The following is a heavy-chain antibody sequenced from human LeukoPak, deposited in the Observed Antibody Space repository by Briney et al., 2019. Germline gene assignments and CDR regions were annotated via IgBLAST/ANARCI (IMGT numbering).Heavy chain of an antibody. CDR3: ARDIDKTAMLFKGFDT. J-gene: IGHJ5*02. Sequence: PSETLSLTCTVSDYYISSGHYWGLIRQPPGKGLEWIANIHHAGSTYYNPSLKSRVTISVDTSKNQFSLKLNSVTAADTAVYYCARDIDKTAMLFKGFDTWGQGTLVTVSS. V-gene: IGHV4-38-2*02. CDR1: DYYISSGHY. D-gene: IGHD5-18*01. CDR2: IHHAGST.